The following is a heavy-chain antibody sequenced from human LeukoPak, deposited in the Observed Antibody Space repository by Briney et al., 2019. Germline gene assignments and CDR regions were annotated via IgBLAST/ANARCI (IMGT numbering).Heavy chain of an antibody. CDR3: AKPSIAAAGSFDP. D-gene: IGHD6-13*01. V-gene: IGHV3-30*02. CDR1: GFTFSSYG. Sequence: GGSLRLSCAASGFTFSSYGMHWVRQARGKGLEWVAFIRYDGSNKYYADSVKGRFTISRDNSKNTLYLQMNSLRAEDTVVYYCAKPSIAAAGSFDPWGQGTLVTVSS. CDR2: IRYDGSNK. J-gene: IGHJ5*02.